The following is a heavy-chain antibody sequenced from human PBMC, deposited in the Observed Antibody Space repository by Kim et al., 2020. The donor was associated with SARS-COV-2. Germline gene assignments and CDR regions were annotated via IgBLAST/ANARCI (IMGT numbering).Heavy chain of an antibody. CDR3: AKDLNPQPRYRYYYGMDV. CDR1: GFTFSSYG. CDR2: ISYDGSNK. J-gene: IGHJ6*02. D-gene: IGHD3-16*02. V-gene: IGHV3-30*18. Sequence: GGSLRLSCAASGFTFSSYGMHWVRQAPGKGLEWVAVISYDGSNKYYADSVKGRFTISRDNSKNTLYLQMNSLRAEDTAVYYCAKDLNPQPRYRYYYGMDVWGQGTTVTVSS.